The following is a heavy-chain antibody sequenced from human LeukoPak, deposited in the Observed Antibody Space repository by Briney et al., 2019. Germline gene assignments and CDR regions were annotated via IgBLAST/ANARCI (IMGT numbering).Heavy chain of an antibody. CDR3: ARDRIAASGSPLWD. Sequence: GGSLRLSCAASGFTFSSYGMSWVRQAPGKGLEWVSAISGSGGSTYYADSVKGRFTISRDNAKNSLFLQMNSLRPDDTAVYYCARDRIAASGSPLWDWGQGTLVTVSS. D-gene: IGHD6-13*01. V-gene: IGHV3-23*01. J-gene: IGHJ4*02. CDR1: GFTFSSYG. CDR2: ISGSGGST.